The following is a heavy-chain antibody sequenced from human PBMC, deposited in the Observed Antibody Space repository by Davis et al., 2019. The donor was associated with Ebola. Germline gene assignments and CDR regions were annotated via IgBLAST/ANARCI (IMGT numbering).Heavy chain of an antibody. J-gene: IGHJ4*02. CDR3: ARRSRDGYNSEIDN. V-gene: IGHV3-23*01. CDR1: GFTFSTYA. Sequence: GGSLRLSCAASGFTFSTYAMNWVRQAPGKGLEWVSAISGSGDRTYYADSGSVKGRFSISRDTSKNTLYLEMNSLRAEDTAIYYCARRSRDGYNSEIDNWGPGTLVTVSS. CDR2: ISGSGDRT. D-gene: IGHD5-24*01.